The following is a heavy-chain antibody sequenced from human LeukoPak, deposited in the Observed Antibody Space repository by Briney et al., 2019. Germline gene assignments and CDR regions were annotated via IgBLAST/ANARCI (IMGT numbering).Heavy chain of an antibody. D-gene: IGHD5-12*01. J-gene: IGHJ4*02. CDR2: ITTTFYT. CDR1: GFTFSSYS. CDR3: GRVRAICYEDY. Sequence: SGGSLRLSCAASGFTFSSYSFNWVRQVPGKGLEWVSSITTTFYTYYTDSVKGRFTISRDNAKNSLYLQMISLRAEDTAVYYCGRVRAICYEDYGARGPGVTFS. V-gene: IGHV3-21*01.